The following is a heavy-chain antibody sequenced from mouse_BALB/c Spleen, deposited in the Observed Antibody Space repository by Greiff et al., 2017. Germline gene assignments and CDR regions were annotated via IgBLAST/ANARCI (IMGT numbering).Heavy chain of an antibody. Sequence: DVMLVESGGGLVKPGGSLKLSCAASGFTFSDYYMYWVRQTPEKRLEWVATISDGGSYTYYPDSVKGRFTISRDNAKNNLYLQMSSLKSEDTAMYYWARAYYRYDGDCFAYWGQGTLVTVSA. V-gene: IGHV5-4*02. CDR1: GFTFSDYY. CDR2: ISDGGSYT. D-gene: IGHD2-14*01. CDR3: ARAYYRYDGDCFAY. J-gene: IGHJ3*01.